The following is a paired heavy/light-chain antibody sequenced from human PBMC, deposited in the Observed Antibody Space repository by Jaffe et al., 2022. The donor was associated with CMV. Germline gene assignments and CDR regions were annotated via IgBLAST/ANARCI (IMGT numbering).Heavy chain of an antibody. J-gene: IGHJ4*02. CDR1: GYIFTGYY. V-gene: IGHV1-2*02. CDR3: ARDSTTLAGRPGDY. CDR2: INPNSGAT. D-gene: IGHD6-6*01. Sequence: QVLLVQSGAEVKKPGASVKVSCKASGYIFTGYYMHWVRQAPGQGLEWMGWINPNSGATKLAQKFQGRVTMTRDTSIITAYLELNSLRSDDTAIYYCARDSTTLAGRPGDYWGQGTLVTVSS.
Light chain of an antibody. V-gene: IGLV2-23*02. Sequence: QSALTQPASVSGSPGQSITISCTGTSSDVGSYNLVSWYQQHPGQAPKLIISEVTKRPSAVSDRFSGSKSGNTASLTISGLQAEDEADYYCCSYTSSTTFEFGGGTKLTVL. CDR2: EVT. J-gene: IGLJ2*01. CDR3: CSYTSSTTFE. CDR1: SSDVGSYNL.